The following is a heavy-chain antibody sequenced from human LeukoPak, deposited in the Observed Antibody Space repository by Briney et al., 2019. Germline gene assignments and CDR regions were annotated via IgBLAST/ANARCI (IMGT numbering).Heavy chain of an antibody. CDR2: MNPNSGNT. CDR1: GYTFTSYD. CDR3: AKRLLRDYGGHGAFDI. V-gene: IGHV1-8*01. J-gene: IGHJ3*02. Sequence: ASVKVSCKASGYTFTSYDINWVLQATGQGLEWMGWMNPNSGNTGYAQKFQGRVTMTRNTSISTAYMELSSLRSEDTAVYCCAKRLLRDYGGHGAFDIWGQGTMVTVSS. D-gene: IGHD4/OR15-4a*01.